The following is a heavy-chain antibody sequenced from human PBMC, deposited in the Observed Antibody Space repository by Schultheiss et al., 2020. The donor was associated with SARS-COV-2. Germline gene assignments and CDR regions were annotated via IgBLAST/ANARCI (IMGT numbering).Heavy chain of an antibody. J-gene: IGHJ4*02. CDR3: ARLPVVTGYYFDY. CDR2: IYPGDSDT. CDR1: GYSFTNHW. Sequence: GESLKISCKGSGYSFTNHWIGWVRQMPGKGLEWMGIIYPGDSDTRYSPSFQGQVTISADKSISNVYLQWTSLKASDTAMYYCARLPVVTGYYFDYWGQGTLVTVSS. V-gene: IGHV5-51*01. D-gene: IGHD4-23*01.